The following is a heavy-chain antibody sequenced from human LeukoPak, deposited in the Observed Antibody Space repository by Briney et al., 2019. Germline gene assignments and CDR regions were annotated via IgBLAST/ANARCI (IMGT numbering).Heavy chain of an antibody. V-gene: IGHV1-69*06. CDR1: GGTFSSYA. CDR2: IIPIFGAA. D-gene: IGHD2-15*01. Sequence: SVKVSCKASGGTFSSYAIGWVRQAPGQGLEWMGGIIPIFGAANYAQKFQGRVTITADKSTSTAYMELSSLRSEDTAVYYCASLPGPPLLDAFDIWGQGTMVTVSS. J-gene: IGHJ3*02. CDR3: ASLPGPPLLDAFDI.